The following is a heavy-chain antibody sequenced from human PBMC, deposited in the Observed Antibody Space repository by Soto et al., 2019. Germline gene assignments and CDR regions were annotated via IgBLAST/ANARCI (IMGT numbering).Heavy chain of an antibody. CDR1: GFTVSSNY. CDR2: IYSGGST. V-gene: IGHV3-53*01. D-gene: IGHD6-13*01. CDR3: ARDQHSSSWYYDY. J-gene: IGHJ4*02. Sequence: GGSLRLSCAASGFTVSSNYMSWVRQAPGKGLEWVSVIYSGGSTYYADSVKGRFTISRDNSKNTLYLQMNSLRAEDTAVYYCARDQHSSSWYYDYWGQGTLVTVSS.